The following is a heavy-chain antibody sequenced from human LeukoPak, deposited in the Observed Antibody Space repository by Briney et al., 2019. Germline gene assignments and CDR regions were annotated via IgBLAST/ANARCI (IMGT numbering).Heavy chain of an antibody. V-gene: IGHV1-2*02. D-gene: IGHD3-10*01. Sequence: GASVKVSCKASGYTFTGYYMHWVRQAPEQGLEWMGWINPNSGGTNYAQKFQGRVTMTRDTSISTAYMELSRLRSDDTAVYYCARDPSYYGSGSYYADYYYYYYIYVWGKGTTGTVSS. CDR3: ARDPSYYGSGSYYADYYYYYYIYV. J-gene: IGHJ6*03. CDR1: GYTFTGYY. CDR2: INPNSGGT.